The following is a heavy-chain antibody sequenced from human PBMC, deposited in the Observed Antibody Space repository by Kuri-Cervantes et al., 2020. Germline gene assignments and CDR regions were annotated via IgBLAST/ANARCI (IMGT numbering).Heavy chain of an antibody. D-gene: IGHD6-19*01. CDR3: ARGRPLGIEVAGSYYYGMDV. CDR1: GYTFTSYD. J-gene: IGHJ6*02. CDR2: INPNSGGT. V-gene: IGHV1-2*02. Sequence: ASVKVSCKASGYTFTSYDSNWVRQATGQGLAWMGWINPNSGGTNYAQKFQGRVTMNRDTSISTAYMEMSRLRSDDTAVYYCARGRPLGIEVAGSYYYGMDVWGQGTTVTVSS.